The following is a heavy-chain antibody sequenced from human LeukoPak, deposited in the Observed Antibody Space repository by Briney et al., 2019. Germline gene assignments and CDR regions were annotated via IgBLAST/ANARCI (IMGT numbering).Heavy chain of an antibody. J-gene: IGHJ6*02. CDR1: GGSISYYY. CDR3: AREDPQTTVPEGMDV. CDR2: IYYSGTT. D-gene: IGHD4-17*01. Sequence: ASETLSLTCTVSGGSISYYYWSWIRQSPGKGLEWIGYIYYSGTTNYNPSLKSRVTISVDTSKNQFSLQLRSVTAADTAVYYCAREDPQTTVPEGMDVWGQGTTVTVAS. V-gene: IGHV4-59*01.